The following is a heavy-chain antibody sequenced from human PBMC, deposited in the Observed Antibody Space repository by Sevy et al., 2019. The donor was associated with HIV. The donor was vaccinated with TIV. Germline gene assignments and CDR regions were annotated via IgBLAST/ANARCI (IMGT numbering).Heavy chain of an antibody. Sequence: GRSLRLSCAASGFTFSNYPMYWVRQAPGKGLEWVATISYDGNNKYYADSVKGRFIISRDKSKNTLYLQMNTVRAEDTALYYCARDAAEGPYGDTFFSNWFDAWGQGTLVTVSS. CDR2: ISYDGNNK. V-gene: IGHV3-30*04. J-gene: IGHJ5*02. CDR3: ARDAAEGPYGDTFFSNWFDA. D-gene: IGHD2-21*01. CDR1: GFTFSNYP.